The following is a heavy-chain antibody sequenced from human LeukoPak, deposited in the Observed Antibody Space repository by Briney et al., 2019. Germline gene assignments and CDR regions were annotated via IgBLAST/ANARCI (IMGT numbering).Heavy chain of an antibody. V-gene: IGHV3-23*01. D-gene: IGHD3-10*01. J-gene: IGHJ5*02. CDR2: ISGSGGST. Sequence: PGGSLRLSCAASGFTFSSYAMSWVRQAPGKGLEWVSAISGSGGSTYYADSVKGRFTISRDNSKNTLYLQMNSLRAEDTAVYYCANGFRSVRGVIPNWFDPWGQGTLVTVSS. CDR3: ANGFRSVRGVIPNWFDP. CDR1: GFTFSSYA.